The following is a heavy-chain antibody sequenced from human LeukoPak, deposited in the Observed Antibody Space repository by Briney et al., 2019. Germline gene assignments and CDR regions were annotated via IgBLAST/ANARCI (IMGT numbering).Heavy chain of an antibody. CDR2: ISGNNGNT. CDR1: GYTFTNYG. V-gene: IGHV1-18*01. CDR3: ARLKPGPLDP. Sequence: ASVKVSCKASGYTFTNYGISWVRQAPGQGLEWMGWISGNNGNTNYAQKFQGRVTMTTDTSTSTAYMELRSLRSDDTAVYYCARLKPGPLDPRGQGTLVTVSS. J-gene: IGHJ5*02. D-gene: IGHD1-14*01.